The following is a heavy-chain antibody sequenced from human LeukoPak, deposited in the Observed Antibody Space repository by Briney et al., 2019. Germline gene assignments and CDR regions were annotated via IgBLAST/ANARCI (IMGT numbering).Heavy chain of an antibody. D-gene: IGHD3/OR15-3a*01. CDR3: ARVDVDYYGMDV. CDR2: IKPTTGST. CDR1: GYTFTSYY. J-gene: IGHJ6*02. Sequence: GASVKVSCKASGYTFTSYYMHWVRQAPGQGLEWMGIIKPTTGSTSYAQKFQGRVTMTRDTSTSTVYMELSSLRSEDTAVYYCARVDVDYYGMDVWGQGTTVTVSS. V-gene: IGHV1-46*01.